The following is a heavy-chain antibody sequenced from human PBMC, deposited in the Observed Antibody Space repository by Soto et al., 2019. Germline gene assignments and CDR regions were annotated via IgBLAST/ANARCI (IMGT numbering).Heavy chain of an antibody. Sequence: ASVKLSCKDSGYTFTSYAMHWVRQAPKQRLEWMGWINAGNGNTKYSQKFQGRVTITRDTSASTAYMELSSLRSEDTAVYYCAREVYYYDSSGYYYDYYYYYGMDVWGQGTTVTVSS. CDR1: GYTFTSYA. CDR3: AREVYYYDSSGYYYDYYYYYGMDV. V-gene: IGHV1-3*01. CDR2: INAGNGNT. J-gene: IGHJ6*02. D-gene: IGHD3-22*01.